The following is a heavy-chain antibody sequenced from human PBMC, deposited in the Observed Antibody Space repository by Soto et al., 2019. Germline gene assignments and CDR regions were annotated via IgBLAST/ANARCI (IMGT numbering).Heavy chain of an antibody. D-gene: IGHD3-9*01. CDR3: AKCTSLRYFDWLLFFDY. J-gene: IGHJ4*02. Sequence: GGSLRLSCAASGFTFSSYAMSWVRQAPGKGLEWVSAISGSGGSTYYADSVKGRFTISRDNSKNTLYLQMNSLRAEDTAVYYCAKCTSLRYFDWLLFFDYWGQGTLVTVSS. CDR1: GFTFSSYA. V-gene: IGHV3-23*01. CDR2: ISGSGGST.